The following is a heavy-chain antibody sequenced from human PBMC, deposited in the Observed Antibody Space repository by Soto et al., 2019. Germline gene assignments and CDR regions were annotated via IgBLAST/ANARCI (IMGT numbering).Heavy chain of an antibody. D-gene: IGHD3-22*01. CDR2: IGGSGVRT. CDR3: AGEYYYDGPTLDY. J-gene: IGHJ4*02. V-gene: IGHV3-23*01. Sequence: EVQLLESGGGLVQPGGSLRLSCAASGFAFSSYAMSWVRQAPGKGLEWVSSIGGSGVRTSYAVSVKGRFTVSRDNSKSTLCLQMDSLGAEDAAVYYCAGEYYYDGPTLDYWGQGTLVTVSS. CDR1: GFAFSSYA.